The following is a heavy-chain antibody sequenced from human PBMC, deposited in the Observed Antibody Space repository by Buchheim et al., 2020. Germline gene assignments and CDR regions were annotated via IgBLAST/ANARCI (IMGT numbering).Heavy chain of an antibody. CDR1: GFTFSSYS. Sequence: EVQLVESGGGLVKPGGSLRLSCAASGFTFSSYSMNWVRQAPGKGLEWVSSISSSSSYIYYADSVKGRFTISRVNAKNSLYLQMNSLGAEDTAVYYCARVEVSGSSSWYLDYWGQGTL. CDR3: ARVEVSGSSSWYLDY. V-gene: IGHV3-21*01. J-gene: IGHJ4*02. D-gene: IGHD6-13*01. CDR2: ISSSSSYI.